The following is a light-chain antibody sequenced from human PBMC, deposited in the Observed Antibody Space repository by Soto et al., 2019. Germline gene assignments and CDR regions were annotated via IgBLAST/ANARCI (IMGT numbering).Light chain of an antibody. V-gene: IGKV1-5*01. J-gene: IGKJ1*01. CDR3: QHYNSYPWT. CDR1: QTINNW. CDR2: HAS. Sequence: DIQMTQSPSTLSASIGDRVTITCRASQTINNWLAWYQQKPGKAPNLLIYHASNLETGVPSRFSGSAFGTEFTLTISSLQPADFATYYCQHYNSYPWTFGQGTKV.